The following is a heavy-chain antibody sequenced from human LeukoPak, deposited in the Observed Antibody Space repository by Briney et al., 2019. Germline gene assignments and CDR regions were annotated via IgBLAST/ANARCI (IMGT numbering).Heavy chain of an antibody. D-gene: IGHD2-15*01. CDR2: IKQDGSEK. CDR3: ARDYCSGGSCYPYYYYGMDV. Sequence: GGSLRLSCAASGFTFSSYWMSWVRQAPGKGLEWVANIKQDGSEKYYVDSVKGRFTISRDNAKNSLYLQMNSLRAEDTAVHYCARDYCSGGSCYPYYYYGMDVWGKGTTVTVSS. J-gene: IGHJ6*04. V-gene: IGHV3-7*03. CDR1: GFTFSSYW.